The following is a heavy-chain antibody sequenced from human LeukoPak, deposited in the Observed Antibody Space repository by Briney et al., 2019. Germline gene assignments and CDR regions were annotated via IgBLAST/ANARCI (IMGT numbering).Heavy chain of an antibody. D-gene: IGHD1-26*01. CDR2: IIPIFGTA. CDR3: ARGMVGATQSAAFDI. Sequence: SVKVSCKASGGTFISYAISWVRQAPGQGLEWMGGIIPIFGTANYAQKFQGRVTITADESTSTAYMELSSLRSEDTAVYYCARGMVGATQSAAFDIWGQGTMVTVSS. J-gene: IGHJ3*02. V-gene: IGHV1-69*13. CDR1: GGTFISYA.